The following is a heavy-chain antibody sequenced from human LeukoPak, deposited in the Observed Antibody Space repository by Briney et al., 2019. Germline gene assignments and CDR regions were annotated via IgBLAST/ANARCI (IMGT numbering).Heavy chain of an antibody. CDR2: INWNGGST. V-gene: IGHV3-20*04. J-gene: IGHJ4*02. Sequence: PGGSLRLSCAASGFTFTNYWMSWVRQAPGKGLEWVSGINWNGGSTGYADSVKGRFTISRDNAKNSLYLQMNSLRAEDTAVYYCAKDDRWLQFCCWGQGTLVTVSA. D-gene: IGHD5-24*01. CDR1: GFTFTNYW. CDR3: AKDDRWLQFCC.